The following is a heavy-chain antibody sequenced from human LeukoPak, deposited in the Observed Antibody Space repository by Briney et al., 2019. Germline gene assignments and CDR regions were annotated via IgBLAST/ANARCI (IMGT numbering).Heavy chain of an antibody. Sequence: SETLSLTCTVSGGSISSYYWSWIRQPPGKGLEWIGYIYYSGSTNYNPSLKSRVTISVDKSKNQFSLKLSSVTAADTAVYYCTRHSKNSSWMYYFDYWGQGTLVTVSS. CDR1: GGSISSYY. D-gene: IGHD6-13*01. J-gene: IGHJ4*02. CDR3: TRHSKNSSWMYYFDY. CDR2: IYYSGST. V-gene: IGHV4-59*08.